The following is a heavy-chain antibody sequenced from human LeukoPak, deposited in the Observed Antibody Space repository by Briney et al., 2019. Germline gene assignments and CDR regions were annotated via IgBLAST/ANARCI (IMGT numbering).Heavy chain of an antibody. Sequence: SGTLSLTCAVYGGSFSGYYWSWIRQPPGKGLEWIGEINHSGSTNYNPSLKSRVTISVDTSKNQFSLKLSSVTAADTAVYYCARGRFQHRFEPWGPGTPVHVS. CDR1: GGSFSGYY. CDR3: ARGRFQHRFEP. CDR2: INHSGST. D-gene: IGHD3-10*01. V-gene: IGHV4-34*01. J-gene: IGHJ5*02.